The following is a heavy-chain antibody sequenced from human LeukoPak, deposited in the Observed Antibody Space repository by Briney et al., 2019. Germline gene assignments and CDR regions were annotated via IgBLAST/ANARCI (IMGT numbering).Heavy chain of an antibody. CDR2: ISWNSGST. Sequence: QTGGSLRLSCAASGFTFDDYAMHWARQAPGKGLEWVSGISWNSGSTGYADSVKGRFTISRDNAKNSLYLQMNSLRAEDTAVYYCARDLSYYYDSSGPRPSNRFDPWGQGTLVTVSS. CDR3: ARDLSYYYDSSGPRPSNRFDP. CDR1: GFTFDDYA. J-gene: IGHJ5*02. D-gene: IGHD3-22*01. V-gene: IGHV3-9*01.